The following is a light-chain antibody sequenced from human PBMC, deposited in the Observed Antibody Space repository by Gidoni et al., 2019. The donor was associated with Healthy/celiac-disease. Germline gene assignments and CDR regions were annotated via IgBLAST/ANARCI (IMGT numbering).Light chain of an antibody. CDR3: QQYDNLLVT. J-gene: IGKJ3*01. CDR1: QDISNY. CDR2: DAS. Sequence: DIQMTQSPSSLSASVGDRVTITCQASQDISNYLNWYQQKPGKAPKLLNYDASNLETGVPSRFSGSGSGTDFTFTISSLQPEDIATYYCQQYDNLLVTFGPGTKVDIK. V-gene: IGKV1-33*01.